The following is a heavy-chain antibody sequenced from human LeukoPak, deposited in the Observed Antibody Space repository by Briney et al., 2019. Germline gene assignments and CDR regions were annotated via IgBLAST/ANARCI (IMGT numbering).Heavy chain of an antibody. D-gene: IGHD5-12*01. J-gene: IGHJ4*02. CDR2: IIPIFGTA. CDR3: ARAPRSRDRYRYFDY. Sequence: GASVKVSCKASGGTFSSYAISWVRQAPGQGLEWMGGIIPIFGTANYAQKFQGRVTITTDESTSTAYMELSSLRSEDTAVYYCARAPRSRDRYRYFDYWGQGTLVTVSS. CDR1: GGTFSSYA. V-gene: IGHV1-69*05.